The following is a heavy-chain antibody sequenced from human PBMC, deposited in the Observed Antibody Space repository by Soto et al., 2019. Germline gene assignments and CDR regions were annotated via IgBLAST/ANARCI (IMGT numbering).Heavy chain of an antibody. J-gene: IGHJ6*03. V-gene: IGHV3-21*02. CDR2: INEDSSYI. D-gene: IGHD3-3*01. CDR1: GFRFISYC. CDR3: VRDFGWYFRSGYMDV. Sequence: EVQLVESGGGLVKPGGSLRLSCSGSGFRFISYCMNWVRQAPGKGLEWGSSINEDSSYIYYAHSLRGRFTISRDNAKDSLYLQMNSLRAEDTAVYYCVRDFGWYFRSGYMDVWGDGATVTVSS.